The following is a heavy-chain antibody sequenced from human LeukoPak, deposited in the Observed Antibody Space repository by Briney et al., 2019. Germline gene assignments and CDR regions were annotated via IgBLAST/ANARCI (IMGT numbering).Heavy chain of an antibody. D-gene: IGHD1-14*01. CDR3: ARFGSRIGTGGSFGFGY. V-gene: IGHV4-39*07. J-gene: IGHJ4*02. Sequence: SETLSLTCSVSGDSIYNSDYYWGWIRQPPGKGLEWIGSIFYGGSTYYNPSLESRVTVSIATSKSQFSLRLTSVTAADTAVYYCARFGSRIGTGGSFGFGYWGQGTLVLVSS. CDR1: GDSIYNSDYY. CDR2: IFYGGST.